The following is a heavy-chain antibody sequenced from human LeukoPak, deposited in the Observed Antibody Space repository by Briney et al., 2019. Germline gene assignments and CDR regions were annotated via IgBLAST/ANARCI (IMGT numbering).Heavy chain of an antibody. J-gene: IGHJ3*01. Sequence: GGSLRLSCAASGFTFSSYSLNWVRQAPGKGLEWVSSISGSSSYIYYADSVKGRFTISRHNAKNSLYLQMSSLRTVDTAIYYCARVRFGTEWYSSDAFAFWGQGTMVTVAS. CDR2: ISGSSSYI. CDR3: ARVRFGTEWYSSDAFAF. D-gene: IGHD3-3*01. CDR1: GFTFSSYS. V-gene: IGHV3-21*04.